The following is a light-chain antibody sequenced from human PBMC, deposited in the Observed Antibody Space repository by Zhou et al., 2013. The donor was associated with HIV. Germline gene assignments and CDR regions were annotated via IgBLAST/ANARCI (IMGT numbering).Light chain of an antibody. V-gene: IGKV1-5*03. CDR1: QSISSW. Sequence: DIQMTQSPSTLSASVGDRVTITCRASQSISSWLAWYQQKPGKAPKLLIYKASSLESGVPSRSSGSGSGTEFTLTISSLQPDDFATYYCQQYNSYAWTFGQGTKGGNQ. CDR2: KAS. J-gene: IGKJ1*01. CDR3: QQYNSYAWT.